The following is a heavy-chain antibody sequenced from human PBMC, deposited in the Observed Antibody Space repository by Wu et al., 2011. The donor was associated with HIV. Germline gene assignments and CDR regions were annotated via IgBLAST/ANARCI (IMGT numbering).Heavy chain of an antibody. CDR2: FDPEDGET. Sequence: VQLVQSGAEVEKAWGLSEGLLQVSGYTLTELSMHWVRQAPGKGLEWMGGFDPEDGETIYAQKFQGRVTMTEDTSTDTAYMELSSLRSEDTAVYYCAAYCGGDCYPNERRLDYWGQGTLVTVSS. D-gene: IGHD2-21*02. J-gene: IGHJ4*02. CDR3: AAYCGGDCYPNERRLDY. CDR1: GYTLTELS. V-gene: IGHV1-24*01.